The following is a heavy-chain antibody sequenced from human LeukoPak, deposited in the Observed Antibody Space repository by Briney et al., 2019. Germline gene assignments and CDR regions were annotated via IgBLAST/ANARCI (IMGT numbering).Heavy chain of an antibody. V-gene: IGHV4-4*07. CDR3: ARDWASTVTTFYYGMDV. CDR1: GGSISSYY. J-gene: IGHJ6*01. CDR2: IYTSGST. Sequence: SETLSLTCTVSGGSISSYYWSWILQPAGKGLEWIGRIYTSGSTNYNPSLKSRVTMSVDTSKNQFSLKLSSVTAADTAVYYCARDWASTVTTFYYGMDVWGQGTTVTVSS. D-gene: IGHD4-17*01.